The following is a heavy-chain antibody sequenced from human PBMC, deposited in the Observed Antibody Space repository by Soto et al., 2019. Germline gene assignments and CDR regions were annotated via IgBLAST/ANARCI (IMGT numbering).Heavy chain of an antibody. Sequence: GESLKISCKGSGYTFTDYWISWVRQMPGKGLEWMGRIDPSDSYTSNSPSFQGHVTISADKPINTAYMQWSSLKASDTAMYYCVRHRVGIYYCFDYWRQRTLVTVSS. CDR1: GYTFTDYW. J-gene: IGHJ4*02. CDR3: VRHRVGIYYCFDY. CDR2: IDPSDSYT. D-gene: IGHD2-21*01. V-gene: IGHV5-10-1*01.